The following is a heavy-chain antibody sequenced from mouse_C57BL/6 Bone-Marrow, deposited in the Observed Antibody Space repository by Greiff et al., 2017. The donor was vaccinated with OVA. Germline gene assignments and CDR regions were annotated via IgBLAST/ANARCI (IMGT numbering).Heavy chain of an antibody. D-gene: IGHD1-1*01. CDR2: ISSGSSTT. Sequence: EVQLVESGGGLVKPGGSLKLSCAASGFTFSDYGMHWVRQAPEKGLEWVAYISSGSSTTYYADTVKGRFTISRDNAKNTLFMQMTSLRSEDTAMYCCASYYGSGVYAMDYWGQGTSVTVSS. V-gene: IGHV5-17*01. J-gene: IGHJ4*01. CDR3: ASYYGSGVYAMDY. CDR1: GFTFSDYG.